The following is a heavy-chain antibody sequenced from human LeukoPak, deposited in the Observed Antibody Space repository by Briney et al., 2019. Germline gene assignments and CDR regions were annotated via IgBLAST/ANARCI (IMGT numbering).Heavy chain of an antibody. CDR2: IIPMLAKT. V-gene: IGHV1-69*04. J-gene: IGHJ4*02. Sequence: APVKVSCKASGGSFDNYAVSWVREAPGLGLEWMGRIIPMLAKTNRAQKFQDRVTITADKSTGTVYMELTDLRSDDTAVYFCARGLFGGFAAAPFDHWGQGTLITVSP. CDR3: ARGLFGGFAAAPFDH. D-gene: IGHD3-10*01. CDR1: GGSFDNYA.